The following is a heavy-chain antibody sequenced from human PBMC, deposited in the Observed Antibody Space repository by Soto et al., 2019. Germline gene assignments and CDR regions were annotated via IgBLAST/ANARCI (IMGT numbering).Heavy chain of an antibody. CDR1: GFTFSSSG. CDR2: IRGGDVST. V-gene: IGHV3-23*01. D-gene: IGHD2-15*01. J-gene: IGHJ4*02. CDR3: AKDRCGGTCISDADY. Sequence: EVQLLESGGGLVQPGGSLRLSCAASGFTFSSSGMNWARQAPGKGLEWVSSIRGGDVSTYYADSVKGRFTISRDKSKNTLFLQMDSPRAENTAVYYCAKDRCGGTCISDADYWGQGTLVAVSS.